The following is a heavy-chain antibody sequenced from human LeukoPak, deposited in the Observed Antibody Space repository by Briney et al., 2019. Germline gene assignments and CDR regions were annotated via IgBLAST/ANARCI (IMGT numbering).Heavy chain of an antibody. D-gene: IGHD1-7*01. CDR2: ISGDGSST. CDR3: ARGGWGTAIDY. V-gene: IGHV3-74*01. CDR1: GFTFSSYW. Sequence: PGGSLRLSCAASGFTFSSYWMHWVHQAPGKGLVWVSYISGDGSSTTYADSVKGRFTISRDNAKNTLDLQMNSLRAEDTAVYYCARGGWGTAIDYWAQGTLVTVSS. J-gene: IGHJ4*02.